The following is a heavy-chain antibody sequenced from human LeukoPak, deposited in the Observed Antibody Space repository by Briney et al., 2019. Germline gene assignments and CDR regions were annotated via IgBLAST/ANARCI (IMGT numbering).Heavy chain of an antibody. Sequence: SETLSLTCTVSGGSISSGSYYWSWIRQPAGKGLEWIGRIYTSGSTNYNPSLKSRATISVDSSKNQFSLKLTSVTAADTGVYYCARGDSNSFEYLYYMDVWGKGTTVTVSS. CDR2: IYTSGST. CDR3: ARGDSNSFEYLYYMDV. V-gene: IGHV4-61*02. J-gene: IGHJ6*03. D-gene: IGHD4-11*01. CDR1: GGSISSGSYY.